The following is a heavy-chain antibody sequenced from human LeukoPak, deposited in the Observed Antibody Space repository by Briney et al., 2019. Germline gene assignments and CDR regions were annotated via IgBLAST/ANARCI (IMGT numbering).Heavy chain of an antibody. D-gene: IGHD5-24*01. CDR1: GYSFTSYW. J-gene: IGHJ4*02. CDR3: ARHQDGYNYWSPLDS. V-gene: IGHV5-51*01. CDR2: IYPGDSDT. Sequence: GESLKISCKGSGYSFTSYWIGWVRQMPGKGLEWMGIIYPGDSDTRYSPSFQGQVTISADKFISTAYLQWSSLKASDTAMYYCARHQDGYNYWSPLDSWGQGTLVTVSS.